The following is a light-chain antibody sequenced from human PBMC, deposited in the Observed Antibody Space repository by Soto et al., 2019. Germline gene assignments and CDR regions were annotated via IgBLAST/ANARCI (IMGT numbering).Light chain of an antibody. CDR1: SSDVGGYNY. CDR2: EVS. Sequence: QSALTQPPSASGSPGQSVTISCTGTSSDVGGYNYVTWYQQHPGKAPKLIIYEVSKRPSGVPDRFSGSKSGNTASLTVSGLQSEEEADFYCTPYVGSNKLVFGGGTKLPVL. J-gene: IGLJ2*01. CDR3: TPYVGSNKLV. V-gene: IGLV2-8*01.